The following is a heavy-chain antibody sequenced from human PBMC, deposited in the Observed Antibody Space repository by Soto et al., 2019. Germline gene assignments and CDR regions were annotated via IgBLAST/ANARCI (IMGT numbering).Heavy chain of an antibody. CDR1: GFTFSSYG. J-gene: IGHJ4*02. V-gene: IGHV3-33*01. Sequence: QVQLVESGGGVVQPGRSLRLSCAASGFTFSSYGMHWVRQAPGKGLEWVADIWYDGRNKYYADSVKGRFTISRDKSKNTLYLQMNSLRAEDKAVYYCAREELYYCNSSGQSAGYYFDYWGQGTLVTVSS. CDR2: IWYDGRNK. D-gene: IGHD3-22*01. CDR3: AREELYYCNSSGQSAGYYFDY.